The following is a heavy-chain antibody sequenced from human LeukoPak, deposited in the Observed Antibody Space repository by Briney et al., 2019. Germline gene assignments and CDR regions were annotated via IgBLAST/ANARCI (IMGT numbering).Heavy chain of an antibody. CDR3: ARDLVYYDSSGYRLGFDY. D-gene: IGHD3-22*01. V-gene: IGHV1-18*01. CDR2: ISAYNGNT. J-gene: IGHJ4*02. Sequence: ASVKVSCKASGYTFTCYGISWVRQAPGQGLEWMGWISAYNGNTNYAQKLQGRVTMTTDTSTSTAYMELRSLRSDDTAVYYCARDLVYYDSSGYRLGFDYWGQGTLVTVSS. CDR1: GYTFTCYG.